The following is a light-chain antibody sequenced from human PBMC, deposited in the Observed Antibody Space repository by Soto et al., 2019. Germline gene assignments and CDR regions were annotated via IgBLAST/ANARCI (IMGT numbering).Light chain of an antibody. CDR3: QQYASSLT. Sequence: EIVLTQSPGSLSLSLGERATLSCRASQSVDSAFFAWYQQKPGQPPRLLMYGASRRATGIADRFSGSGSGTDFTLTISRLEPEDFAVYYCQQYASSLTFGQGTKVEI. CDR2: GAS. CDR1: QSVDSAF. J-gene: IGKJ1*01. V-gene: IGKV3-20*01.